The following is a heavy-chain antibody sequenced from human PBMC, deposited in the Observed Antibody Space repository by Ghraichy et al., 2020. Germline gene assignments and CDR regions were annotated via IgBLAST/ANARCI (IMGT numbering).Heavy chain of an antibody. CDR2: VYPADSDT. D-gene: IGHD4-17*01. V-gene: IGHV5-51*01. Sequence: GESLNISCKASGYKFGSYWIGWVRQVPAQGLEWMGLVYPADSDTKYSPTFEGQVSISADKSINTVYLQWTSLQASDSAIYYCARDGARDYGDYSLGHWGQGTLVTVSS. J-gene: IGHJ4*02. CDR3: ARDGARDYGDYSLGH. CDR1: GYKFGSYW.